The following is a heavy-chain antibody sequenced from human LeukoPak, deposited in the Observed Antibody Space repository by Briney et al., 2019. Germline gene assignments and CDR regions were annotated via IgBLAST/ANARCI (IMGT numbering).Heavy chain of an antibody. V-gene: IGHV3-53*01. CDR3: GTTTLSATWNY. J-gene: IGHJ4*02. CDR2: TDRGGYT. D-gene: IGHD3-16*02. CDR1: GFTFSNIN. Sequence: GGPLRLPCPASGFTFSNINMSWVRQAQGPGLEWVSVTDRGGYTKYADPVKGRFTISRDNSENTLFLQMNSLRVEDTAVYYCGTTTLSATWNYWGQGTLVTVSS.